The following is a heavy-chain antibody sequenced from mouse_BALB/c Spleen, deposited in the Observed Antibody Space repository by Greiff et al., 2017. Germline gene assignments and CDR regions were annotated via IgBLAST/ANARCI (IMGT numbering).Heavy chain of an antibody. CDR1: GFTFSSYA. D-gene: IGHD2-3*01. V-gene: IGHV5-6-5*01. J-gene: IGHJ4*01. Sequence: EVQRVESGGGLVKPGGSLKLSCAASGFTFSSYAMSWVRQTPEKRLEWVASISSGGSTYYPDSVKGRFTISRDNARNILYLQMSSLRSEDTAMYYCAREDDGYYGAMDYWGQGTSVTVSS. CDR2: ISSGGST. CDR3: AREDDGYYGAMDY.